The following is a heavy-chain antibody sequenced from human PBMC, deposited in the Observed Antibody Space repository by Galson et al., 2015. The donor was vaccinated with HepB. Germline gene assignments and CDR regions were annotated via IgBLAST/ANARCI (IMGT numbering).Heavy chain of an antibody. V-gene: IGHV3-43*01. D-gene: IGHD6-19*01. Sequence: SLRLSCAASGFTFDDYTMHWVRQAPGKGLEWVSLISWDGGSTYYADSVKGRFTISRDNSKNSLYLQMNSLRTEDTALYYCAKDMGPQWLAAKEFDYWGQGTLVTVSS. J-gene: IGHJ4*02. CDR2: ISWDGGST. CDR3: AKDMGPQWLAAKEFDY. CDR1: GFTFDDYT.